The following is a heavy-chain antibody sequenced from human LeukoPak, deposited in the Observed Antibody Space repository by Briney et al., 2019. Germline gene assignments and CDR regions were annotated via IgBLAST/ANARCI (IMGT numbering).Heavy chain of an antibody. Sequence: ASVKVSCKASGYTFTSYGISWVRQAPGQGLEWMGWISAYNGNTNYAQKLQGRVTMTTDASTSIAYMELRSLRSGDTAVYYCARERYYDSSGYPSDAFDIWGQGTMVTVSS. V-gene: IGHV1-18*01. J-gene: IGHJ3*02. CDR3: ARERYYDSSGYPSDAFDI. CDR1: GYTFTSYG. CDR2: ISAYNGNT. D-gene: IGHD3-22*01.